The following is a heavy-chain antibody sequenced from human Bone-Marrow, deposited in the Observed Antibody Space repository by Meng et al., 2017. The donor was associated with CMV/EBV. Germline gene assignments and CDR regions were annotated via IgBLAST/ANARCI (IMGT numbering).Heavy chain of an antibody. Sequence: SLKISCAASGFTFSTYWMTWVRQVPGKGLEWVGNINKDGSEKNYVDSVKGRFTISRDNAKNSLYLQMNSLRVEDTAVYYCARDCRREQLFDYWGQGTLVTVSS. J-gene: IGHJ4*02. CDR3: ARDCRREQLFDY. CDR2: INKDGSEK. V-gene: IGHV3-7*01. CDR1: GFTFSTYW. D-gene: IGHD1/OR15-1a*01.